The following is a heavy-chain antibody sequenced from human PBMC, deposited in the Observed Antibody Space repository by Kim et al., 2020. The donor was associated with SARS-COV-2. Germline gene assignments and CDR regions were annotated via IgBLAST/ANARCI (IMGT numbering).Heavy chain of an antibody. CDR3: VKEGDNGEFFHGGSYSRLFDS. D-gene: IGHD3-10*01. CDR2: ISGSGSSTY. V-gene: IGHV3-23*01. J-gene: IGHJ4*02. CDR1: GFTFSTYA. Sequence: GGSLRLSCAASGFTFSTYAMSWVRQTPGKGLEWVARISGSGSSTYYYPGSERGRFAISRDNSKSTLSLQMNSLRADDTAVYYCVKEGDNGEFFHGGSYSRLFDSWGQGTLVTVSS.